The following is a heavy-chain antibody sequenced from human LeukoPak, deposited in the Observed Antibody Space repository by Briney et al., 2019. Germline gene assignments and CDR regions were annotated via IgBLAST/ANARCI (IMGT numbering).Heavy chain of an antibody. V-gene: IGHV1-69*13. Sequence: VASVKVSCKASGYTFTSYDINWVRQAPGQGLEWMGGIIPIFGTANYAQKFQGRVTITADESTSTAYMELSSLRSEDTAVYYCARGRRGWELMNYWGQGTLVTVSS. CDR3: ARGRRGWELMNY. CDR2: IIPIFGTA. J-gene: IGHJ4*02. D-gene: IGHD1-26*01. CDR1: GYTFTSYD.